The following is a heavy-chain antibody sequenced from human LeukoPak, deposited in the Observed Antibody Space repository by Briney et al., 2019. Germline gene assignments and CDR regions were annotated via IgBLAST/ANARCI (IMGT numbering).Heavy chain of an antibody. D-gene: IGHD4/OR15-4a*01. CDR1: GFTFSSCS. V-gene: IGHV3-53*01. CDR2: IYSGGAA. J-gene: IGHJ4*02. CDR3: ARGNSPMVGRYYLEL. Sequence: GGSLRLSCAASGFTFSSCSMNWVRQGPGKGLEWVSVIYSGGAAFYTDSVKGRFTISRDGSKKTVYLQMNSLRAEDTAVYYCARGNSPMVGRYYLELWGQGTLVTVSS.